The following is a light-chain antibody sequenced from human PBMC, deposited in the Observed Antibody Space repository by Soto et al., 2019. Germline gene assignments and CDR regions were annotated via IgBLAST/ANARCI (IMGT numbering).Light chain of an antibody. CDR1: SGSVSTSYY. V-gene: IGLV8-61*01. J-gene: IGLJ3*02. CDR2: NTN. CDR3: VLYMGSGISV. Sequence: QTVVTQEPSFSVSPGGTVTLTCGLSSGSVSTSYYPSWYQQTPGQAPRTLIYNTNTRSSGVHGRFSGSILGNKAALTIAGAQADDESDYYCVLYMGSGISVFGGGTKVTVL.